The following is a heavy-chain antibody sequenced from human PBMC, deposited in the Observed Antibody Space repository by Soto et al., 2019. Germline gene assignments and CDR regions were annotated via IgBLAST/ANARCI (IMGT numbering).Heavy chain of an antibody. CDR1: GFTFSNSG. CDR2: ISYHGSKE. V-gene: IGHV3-30*18. J-gene: IGHJ4*02. CDR3: AKDLSDPSRLGYFEF. Sequence: QVQLVESGGGVVQPGTSLRLSCAASGFTFSNSGMHWVRQAPGKGLEWVSVISYHGSKEYYADSVTGRFTISRHNSKNTLYLQMSSLRAEDTAVYYCAKDLSDPSRLGYFEFWGQGTRVTVSS. D-gene: IGHD3-16*01.